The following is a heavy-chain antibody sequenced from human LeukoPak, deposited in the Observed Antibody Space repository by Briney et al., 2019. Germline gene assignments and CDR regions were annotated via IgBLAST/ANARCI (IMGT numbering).Heavy chain of an antibody. D-gene: IGHD3-10*01. Sequence: GGSLRLSCAASGLTVSYNYMTWVRQAPGKGLEWVSSIYSDGDSHYADSVKGRFTISRDNAKNSLYLQMSSLRADDTAVYYCGSTVREGEDQWGQGTLVTVSS. CDR2: IYSDGDS. CDR1: GLTVSYNY. V-gene: IGHV3-53*01. CDR3: GSTVREGEDQ. J-gene: IGHJ4*02.